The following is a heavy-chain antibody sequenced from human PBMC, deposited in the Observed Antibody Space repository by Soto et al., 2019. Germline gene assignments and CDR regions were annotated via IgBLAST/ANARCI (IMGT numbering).Heavy chain of an antibody. CDR1: GFTFSSYW. V-gene: IGHV3-7*01. Sequence: GESLKISCAASGFTFSSYWMSWVRQAPGKGLEWVANIKQDGSEKYYVDSVKGRFTISRDNAKNSLYLQMNSLRAEDTAVYYCARGMSDYTYYYYYMDVWGKGTTVTVSS. J-gene: IGHJ6*03. CDR2: IKQDGSEK. D-gene: IGHD1-26*01. CDR3: ARGMSDYTYYYYYMDV.